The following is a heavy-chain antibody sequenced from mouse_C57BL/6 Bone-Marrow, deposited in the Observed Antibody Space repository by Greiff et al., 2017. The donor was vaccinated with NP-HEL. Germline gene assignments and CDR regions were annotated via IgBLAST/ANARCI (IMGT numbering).Heavy chain of an antibody. J-gene: IGHJ4*01. Sequence: QVQLQQSGAELVKPGASVKISCKASGYAFSSYWMNWVKQRPGKGLEWIGQIYPGDGDTNYHGKFKGKATLTAAKSSRTAYMQLSSLTSEDSAVYFCAREGDGYYVGLYAMDYWGQGTSVTVSS. CDR1: GYAFSSYW. V-gene: IGHV1-80*01. CDR3: AREGDGYYVGLYAMDY. D-gene: IGHD2-3*01. CDR2: IYPGDGDT.